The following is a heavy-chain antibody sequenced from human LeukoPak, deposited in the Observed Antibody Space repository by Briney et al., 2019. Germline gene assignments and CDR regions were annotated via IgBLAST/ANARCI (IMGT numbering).Heavy chain of an antibody. J-gene: IGHJ3*02. CDR2: IYYSGST. CDR1: GGSISSYY. D-gene: IGHD3-3*01. V-gene: IGHV4-59*01. CDR3: ARDAQQYYDFWSGYGDAFDI. Sequence: SETLSLTCTVSGGSISSYYWSWIRQPPGKGLEWIGYIYYSGSTNYNPSLKSRVTISVDTSNNQFSLKLSSVTAADTAVYYCARDAQQYYDFWSGYGDAFDIWGQGTMVTVSS.